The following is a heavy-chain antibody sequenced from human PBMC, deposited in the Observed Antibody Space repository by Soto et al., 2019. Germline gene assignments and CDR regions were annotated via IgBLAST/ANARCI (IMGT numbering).Heavy chain of an antibody. D-gene: IGHD1-26*01. CDR3: VKDVSGAYSDPKFDC. J-gene: IGHJ4*02. V-gene: IGHV3-9*01. CDR1: GFNFGDYA. Sequence: PGGCLRLSCASSGFNFGDYAMHWLRQAPGKGLEWVSGLNWNSVTAGYAGSVQGRFSISRDNGKNALYLQMTSLRPEDTAFYYCVKDVSGAYSDPKFDCWGQGALVTV. CDR2: LNWNSVTA.